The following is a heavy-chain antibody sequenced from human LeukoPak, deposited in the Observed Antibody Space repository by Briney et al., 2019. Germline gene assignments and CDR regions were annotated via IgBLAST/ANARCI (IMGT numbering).Heavy chain of an antibody. CDR3: ARGGSRKPRANFDY. Sequence: SETLSLTCAVYGGSFSGYYWSWIRQPPGKGPEWIGEINHSGSTNYNPSLKSRVTISVDTSKNQFSLKLSSVTAADTAVYYCARGGSRKPRANFDYWGQGTLVTVSS. CDR2: INHSGST. CDR1: GGSFSGYY. D-gene: IGHD3-10*01. J-gene: IGHJ4*02. V-gene: IGHV4-34*01.